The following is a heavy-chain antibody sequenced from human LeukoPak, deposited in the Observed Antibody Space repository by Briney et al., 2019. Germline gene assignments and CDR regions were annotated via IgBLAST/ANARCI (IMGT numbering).Heavy chain of an antibody. CDR2: ISAYNGNT. V-gene: IGHV1-18*01. J-gene: IGHJ2*01. D-gene: IGHD3-16*01. CDR1: GYTFTSYG. CDR3: ARDYDYVWGSKRDWYFDL. Sequence: ASVKVSCKASGYTFTSYGISWVRQAPGQGLEWMGWISAYNGNTNYAQKLQGRVTMTTDTSTSTAYMELRSLRSDDTAVYYCARDYDYVWGSKRDWYFDLWGRGTLVTVSS.